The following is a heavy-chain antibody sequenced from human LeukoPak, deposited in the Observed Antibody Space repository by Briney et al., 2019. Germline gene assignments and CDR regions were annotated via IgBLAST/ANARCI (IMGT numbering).Heavy chain of an antibody. CDR3: ASGTGGGNPFDY. Sequence: SETLSLTRTVSGDSVNNYYWNWIRQPPGKGLEWIGYIYYSGSTDYNPSLKSRVTISVDTSKNQFSLKLSSVTAADTAVYYCASGTGGGNPFDYWGQGTLVTVSS. V-gene: IGHV4-59*02. D-gene: IGHD4-23*01. CDR2: IYYSGST. J-gene: IGHJ4*02. CDR1: GDSVNNYY.